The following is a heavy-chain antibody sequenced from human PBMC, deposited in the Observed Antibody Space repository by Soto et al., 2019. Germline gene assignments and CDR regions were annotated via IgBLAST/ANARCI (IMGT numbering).Heavy chain of an antibody. CDR3: ARDVDYYHESGYYIFRYFDI. J-gene: IGHJ2*01. Sequence: QVQLVQSGAEVKKPGASVKVSCKASGYTFTSYGVTWVRQAPGQGLEWRGWISTYNGNTNYAQNLQGRDTMTTDTSTNTAYMELRRLRSDETAVYYCARDVDYYHESGYYIFRYFDICGRGTLVTVAS. V-gene: IGHV1-18*01. CDR2: ISTYNGNT. CDR1: GYTFTSYG. D-gene: IGHD3-3*01.